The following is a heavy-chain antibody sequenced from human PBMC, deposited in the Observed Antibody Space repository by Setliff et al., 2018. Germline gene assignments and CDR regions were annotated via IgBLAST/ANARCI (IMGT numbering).Heavy chain of an antibody. J-gene: IGHJ5*02. D-gene: IGHD6-13*01. CDR1: GYSFTSYW. CDR2: IYPGDSDT. CDR3: ARRPYSSSFLSPFVGNWFDP. Sequence: PGESLKISCKGSGYSFTSYWIGWVRQMPGKGLEWMGIIYPGDSDTRYSPSFQGQVTISADKSISTAYPQWSSLKASGTAMYYCARRPYSSSFLSPFVGNWFDPWGQGTPVTVSS. V-gene: IGHV5-51*01.